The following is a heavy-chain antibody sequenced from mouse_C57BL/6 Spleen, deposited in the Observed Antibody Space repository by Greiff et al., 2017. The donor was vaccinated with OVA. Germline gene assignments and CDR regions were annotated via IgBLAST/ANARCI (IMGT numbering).Heavy chain of an antibody. J-gene: IGHJ4*01. CDR1: GYTFTSYW. D-gene: IGHD1-1*01. CDR2: IHPNSGST. Sequence: QVQLQQPGAELVKPGASVKLSCKASGYTFTSYWMHWVKQRPGQGLEWIGMIHPNSGSTNYNEKFKSKAKLTVDKSSSTAYMQLSSLTSEDSAVYYCSNYYGSSYAMDYWGQGTSVTVSS. V-gene: IGHV1-64*01. CDR3: SNYYGSSYAMDY.